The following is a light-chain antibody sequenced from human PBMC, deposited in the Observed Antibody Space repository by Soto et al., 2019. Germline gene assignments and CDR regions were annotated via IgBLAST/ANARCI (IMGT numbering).Light chain of an antibody. V-gene: IGKV1-5*01. CDR1: QSIGRW. Sequence: GDRVTITCRASQSIGRWLAWYQQKPGKAPKLLIYDASSLESGVPSRFSGSGSGTEFTLTISSLQPDDFATYYCQQYDDLPRTFGQGTKLQIK. J-gene: IGKJ2*01. CDR2: DAS. CDR3: QQYDDLPRT.